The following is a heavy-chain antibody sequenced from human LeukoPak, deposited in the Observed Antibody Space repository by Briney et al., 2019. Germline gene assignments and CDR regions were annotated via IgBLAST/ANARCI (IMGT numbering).Heavy chain of an antibody. CDR1: GFTFDDYA. CDR2: ISGDGATT. V-gene: IGHV3-43*02. J-gene: IGHJ1*01. CDR3: AKTPHSYGR. Sequence: GGSLTLSCAVSGFTFDDYAMHWVRQAPGKGLEWVSLISGDGATTYYADSVKGRFTISRDNSKNSLYLQMNSLRTEDTALYYCAKTPHSYGRRGQGTLVTVSS. D-gene: IGHD1-14*01.